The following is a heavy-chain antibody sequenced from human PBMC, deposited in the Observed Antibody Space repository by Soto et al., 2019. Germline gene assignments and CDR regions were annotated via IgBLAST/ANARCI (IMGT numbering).Heavy chain of an antibody. J-gene: IGHJ4*02. Sequence: RGSLRLSCAAYGFTFSSYAMTWVRQAPGKGLEWVSGVSGTGGSAYYADSVKGRFTISRDKSTNTLYLHMNSLRAEDTAVYYCARGSAYSDYDLEYWGQGTLVPVSP. V-gene: IGHV3-23*01. D-gene: IGHD4-17*01. CDR1: GFTFSSYA. CDR3: ARGSAYSDYDLEY. CDR2: VSGTGGSA.